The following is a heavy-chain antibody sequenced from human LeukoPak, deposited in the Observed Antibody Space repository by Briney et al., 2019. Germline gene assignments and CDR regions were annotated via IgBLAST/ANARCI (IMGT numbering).Heavy chain of an antibody. V-gene: IGHV4-30-4*01. CDR1: GGSISSGDYY. Sequence: SETLSLTCTVSGGSISSGDYYWSWIRQPPGKGLEWIGYIYYSGSTYCNPSLKSRVTISVDTSKNQFSLKLSSVTAADTAVYYCARDMTTVTTAGYYYGMDVWGQGTTVTVSS. CDR3: ARDMTTVTTAGYYYGMDV. D-gene: IGHD4-17*01. CDR2: IYYSGST. J-gene: IGHJ6*02.